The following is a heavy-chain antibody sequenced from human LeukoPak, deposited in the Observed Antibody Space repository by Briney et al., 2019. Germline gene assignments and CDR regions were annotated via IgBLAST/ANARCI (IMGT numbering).Heavy chain of an antibody. Sequence: ASVKVSCKASGYTFTSYGISWVRQAPGQGLEWMGWISAYNGNTNYAQKLQGRVTMTTDTSTSTAYIELGSLRSDDTAVYYCARVRGYYDSSGYYGDYWGQETLVTVSS. J-gene: IGHJ4*02. V-gene: IGHV1-18*01. D-gene: IGHD3-22*01. CDR1: GYTFTSYG. CDR2: ISAYNGNT. CDR3: ARVRGYYDSSGYYGDY.